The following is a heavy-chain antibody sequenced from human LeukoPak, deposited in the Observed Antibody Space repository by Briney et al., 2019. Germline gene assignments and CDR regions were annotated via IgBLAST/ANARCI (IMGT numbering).Heavy chain of an antibody. D-gene: IGHD5-24*01. CDR3: ARVSGRDGYNLDY. CDR2: INPNSGDT. V-gene: IGHV1-2*02. CDR1: GYTFTGYY. Sequence: GASVKVSCKASGYTFTGYYIHWVRQAPGQGLEGMGSINPNSGDTNFAQKFQGRATMPRDTSISTAYMELSRLRSDDTAVYYCARVSGRDGYNLDYWGQGTLVTVSS. J-gene: IGHJ4*02.